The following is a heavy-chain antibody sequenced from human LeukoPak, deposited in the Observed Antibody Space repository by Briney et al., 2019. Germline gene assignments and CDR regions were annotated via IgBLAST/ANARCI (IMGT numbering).Heavy chain of an antibody. D-gene: IGHD1-14*01. V-gene: IGHV4-39*07. CDR1: GGSISSSNSY. CDR2: INHSGST. J-gene: IGHJ6*03. Sequence: PSETLSLTCIVSGGSISSSNSYWGWIRQPPGKGLEWIGEINHSGSTNYNPSLKSRVTISVDTSKNQFSLKLSSVTAADTAVYYCARVVWRPYYYYYYYMDVWGKGTTVTVSS. CDR3: ARVVWRPYYYYYYYMDV.